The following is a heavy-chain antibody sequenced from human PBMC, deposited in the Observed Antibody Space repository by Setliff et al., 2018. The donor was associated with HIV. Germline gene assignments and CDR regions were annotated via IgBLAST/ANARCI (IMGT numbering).Heavy chain of an antibody. CDR1: GFTFSNYG. J-gene: IGHJ6*02. Sequence: GGSLRLSCAASGFTFSNYGIHWVRQAPGKGLEWVAFIRYDGSNNYYADSVKGRFTISRDNSKNTLYLQMNSLRAEDTAVYYCAKTLPTLYPPHDYYFAMDVWGQGTTVTVSS. CDR3: AKTLPTLYPPHDYYFAMDV. D-gene: IGHD2-15*01. V-gene: IGHV3-30*02. CDR2: IRYDGSNN.